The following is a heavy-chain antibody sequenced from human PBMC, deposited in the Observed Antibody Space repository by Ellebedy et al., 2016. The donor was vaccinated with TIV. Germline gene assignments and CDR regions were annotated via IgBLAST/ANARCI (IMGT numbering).Heavy chain of an antibody. V-gene: IGHV4-4*02. CDR1: DDSISTTNSW. CDR3: ARDLGSGVYPGH. Sequence: SETLSLXXVVSDDSISTTNSWWSWVRQPPGKGLEWIGEIFHTGVTNYNPSLWSRVTMSVDKSRSQLSLQLTSVTAADTAVYYCARDLGSGVYPGHWGQGTLVTVSS. J-gene: IGHJ4*02. D-gene: IGHD6-13*01. CDR2: IFHTGVT.